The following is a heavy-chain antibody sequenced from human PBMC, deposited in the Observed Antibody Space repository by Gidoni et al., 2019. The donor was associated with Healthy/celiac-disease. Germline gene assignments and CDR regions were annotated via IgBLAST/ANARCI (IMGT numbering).Heavy chain of an antibody. J-gene: IGHJ3*02. CDR2: IYSGGST. CDR3: ARVEESRQYGAFDI. D-gene: IGHD3-10*01. V-gene: IGHV3-53*02. CDR1: GFTFSSNY. Sequence: EVQLVETGGGLIQPGGSLRLSCAASGFTFSSNYMSWVRQAPGKGLEWVSVIYSGGSTYYADSVKGRFTISRDNSKNTLYLQMNSLRAEDTAVYYCARVEESRQYGAFDIWGQGTMVTVSS.